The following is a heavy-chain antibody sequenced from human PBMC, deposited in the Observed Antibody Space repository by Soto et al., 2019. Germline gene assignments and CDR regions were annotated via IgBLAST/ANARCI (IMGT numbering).Heavy chain of an antibody. CDR3: AKEGRDILTGYYTGYYYYYMDV. CDR1: GFTFSSYA. D-gene: IGHD3-9*01. Sequence: GGSLRLSCAASGFTFSSYAMSWVRQAPGKGLEWVSAISGSGGSTYYADSVKGRFTISRDNSKNTLYLQMNSLRAEDTAVYYCAKEGRDILTGYYTGYYYYYMDVWGKGTTVTVSS. V-gene: IGHV3-23*01. J-gene: IGHJ6*03. CDR2: ISGSGGST.